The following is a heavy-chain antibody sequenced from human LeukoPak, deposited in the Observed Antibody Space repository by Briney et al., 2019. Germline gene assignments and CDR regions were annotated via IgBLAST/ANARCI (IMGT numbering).Heavy chain of an antibody. J-gene: IGHJ4*02. Sequence: GGSLRLSCAASGFTFSSYWMHWVRQAPGKGLVWVSRINSDGSSTSYADSVKGRFTISRDNAKNTLYLQMNSLRAEDTAVYYCARGGSIAALALIYWGQGTLATVSS. CDR1: GFTFSSYW. V-gene: IGHV3-74*01. CDR3: ARGGSIAALALIY. CDR2: INSDGSST. D-gene: IGHD6-6*01.